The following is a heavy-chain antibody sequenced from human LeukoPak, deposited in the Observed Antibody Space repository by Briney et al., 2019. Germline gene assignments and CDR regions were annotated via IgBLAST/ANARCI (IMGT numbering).Heavy chain of an antibody. CDR1: GFSFISYG. CDR3: ANRPSDYGDYVTYFDY. Sequence: PGGSLRLSCAASGFSFISYGMHWVRQAPGKGLEWVGVISDDGRNKKYADSVKGRFTISRDNSKDTLYLQMNSLRDEDTAVYYCANRPSDYGDYVTYFDYWGQGTLVTVSS. CDR2: ISDDGRNK. D-gene: IGHD4-17*01. V-gene: IGHV3-30*18. J-gene: IGHJ4*02.